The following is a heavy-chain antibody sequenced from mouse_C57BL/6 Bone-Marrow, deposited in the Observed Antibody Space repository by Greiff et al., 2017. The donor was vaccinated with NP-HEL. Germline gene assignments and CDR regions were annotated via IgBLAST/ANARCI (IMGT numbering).Heavy chain of an antibody. CDR3: ARDAGSGRFAY. J-gene: IGHJ3*01. CDR2: SRNKANDYTT. D-gene: IGHD3-2*02. CDR1: GFTFSDFY. Sequence: DVMLVESGGGLVQSGRSLRLSCATSGFTFSDFYMEWVRQAPGKGLEWIAASRNKANDYTTEYSASVKGRFIVSRDTSQSILYRQMNALRAEDTAIYYCARDAGSGRFAYWGQGTLVTVSA. V-gene: IGHV7-1*01.